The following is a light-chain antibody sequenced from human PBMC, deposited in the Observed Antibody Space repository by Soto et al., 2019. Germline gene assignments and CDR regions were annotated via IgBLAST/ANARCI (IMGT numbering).Light chain of an antibody. Sequence: EIVLTQSPGTLSLSPGERATLSCRASQSISSNYLAWYQHKPGQAPRLLIYDASNRATGIPDRFSGSGSGTDFTLTISSLEPEDFAVYYCQQRRSWPPTITFGQGTRLEIK. J-gene: IGKJ5*01. CDR3: QQRRSWPPTIT. CDR1: QSISSNY. V-gene: IGKV3D-20*02. CDR2: DAS.